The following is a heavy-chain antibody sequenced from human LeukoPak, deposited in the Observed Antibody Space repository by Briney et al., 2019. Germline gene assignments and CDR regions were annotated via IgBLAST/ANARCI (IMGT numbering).Heavy chain of an antibody. Sequence: SETLSLTCTVSGGSISSYYWSWIRQPAGKGLEWIGRIYTSGSTNYNPSLKSRVTMSVDTSKNQFSLKLSSVTAADTAVYYCARGDCSSTSCYPYYFDYWGQGTLVTVSS. V-gene: IGHV4-4*07. CDR3: ARGDCSSTSCYPYYFDY. CDR2: IYTSGST. J-gene: IGHJ4*02. D-gene: IGHD2-2*01. CDR1: GGSISSYY.